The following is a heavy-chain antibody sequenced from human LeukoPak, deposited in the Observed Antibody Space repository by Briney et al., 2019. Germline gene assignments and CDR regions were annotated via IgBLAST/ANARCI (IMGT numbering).Heavy chain of an antibody. Sequence: GGSLRLSCSASGFTFTNAWMSWVRQAPGKGLEWVGRIKSKTDGGTTDYAAPVKGRFSISRDDSKNTLYLQMNSLRAEDTAVYYCAILSGSGSYSYFDYWGQGTLVTVSS. V-gene: IGHV3-15*01. CDR1: GFTFTNAW. D-gene: IGHD3-10*01. J-gene: IGHJ4*02. CDR2: IKSKTDGGTT. CDR3: AILSGSGSYSYFDY.